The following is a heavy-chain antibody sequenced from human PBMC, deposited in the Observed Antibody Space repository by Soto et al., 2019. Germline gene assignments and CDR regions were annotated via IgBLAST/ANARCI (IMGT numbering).Heavy chain of an antibody. CDR3: ARSIVVVTALDY. D-gene: IGHD2-21*02. CDR2: INAGNGNT. Sequence: QVQLVQSGAEEKKPGASVKVSCKASGYTFTSYAMHWVRQAPGQRLEWMGWINAGNGNTKYSQKFQGRVTITRDTSASTAYMDLISLRSEDTAVYYCARSIVVVTALDYWGQGTLVTVSS. CDR1: GYTFTSYA. V-gene: IGHV1-3*05. J-gene: IGHJ4*02.